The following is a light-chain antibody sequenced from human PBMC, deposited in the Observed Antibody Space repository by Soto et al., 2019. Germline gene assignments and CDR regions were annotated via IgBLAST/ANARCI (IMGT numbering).Light chain of an antibody. J-gene: IGKJ1*01. Sequence: EIVMTQSPATLSVSPGERATLSCRASQSVSSNLAWYQQKPGQAPRLLIYDASTRAPGIPARFSGSGSATEFTLTISSLQSEDFAVYYCQQYKNWPRTFGQGTKVDFK. V-gene: IGKV3-15*01. CDR1: QSVSSN. CDR2: DAS. CDR3: QQYKNWPRT.